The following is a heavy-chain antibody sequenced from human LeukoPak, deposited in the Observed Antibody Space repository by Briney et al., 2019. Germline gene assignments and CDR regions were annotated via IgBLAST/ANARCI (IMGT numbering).Heavy chain of an antibody. CDR3: ARANAYGDYPTSEDYYYYMDV. CDR1: GYTFTGYY. V-gene: IGHV1-2*02. J-gene: IGHJ6*03. Sequence: ASVKVSCKASGYTFTGYYMHWVRQAPGQGLEWMGWINPNSGGTNYAQKFQGRVTMTRDTSISTAYMELSRLRSDDTAVYYCARANAYGDYPTSEDYYYYMDVWGKGTTVTVSS. D-gene: IGHD4-17*01. CDR2: INPNSGGT.